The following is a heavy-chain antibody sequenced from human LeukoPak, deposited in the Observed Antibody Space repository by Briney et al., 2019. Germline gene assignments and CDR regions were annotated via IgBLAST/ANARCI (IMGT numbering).Heavy chain of an antibody. CDR3: ARQEKGRFGELLWGSSRSAPLQFDY. CDR1: GGSISSSSSY. D-gene: IGHD3-10*01. Sequence: SETLSLTCTVSGGSISSSSSYWGWIRQPPGKGLEWIGSIYYSGSTYYNPSLKSRITISVDTSKNQFSLKLSSVTAADTAVYYCARQEKGRFGELLWGSSRSAPLQFDYWGQGTLVTVSS. J-gene: IGHJ4*02. V-gene: IGHV4-39*01. CDR2: IYYSGST.